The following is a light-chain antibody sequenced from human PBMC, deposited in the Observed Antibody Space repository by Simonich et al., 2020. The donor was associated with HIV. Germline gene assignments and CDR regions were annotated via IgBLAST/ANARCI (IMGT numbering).Light chain of an antibody. CDR3: QQYYSYPLT. J-gene: IGKJ4*01. Sequence: AIRMTQSPSSLSASIGDRVTITCRASQGISRYLAWYQQEAGKAPKLLIYAASTLQSGVPSRFSGSGSGTDFTLTISLQSEDSATYYCQQYYSYPLTFGGGTKVEIK. CDR1: QGISRY. CDR2: AAS. V-gene: IGKV1-8*01.